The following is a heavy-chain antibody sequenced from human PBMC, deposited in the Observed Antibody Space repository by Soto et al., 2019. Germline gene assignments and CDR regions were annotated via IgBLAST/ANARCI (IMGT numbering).Heavy chain of an antibody. V-gene: IGHV3-33*01. D-gene: IGHD1-7*01. CDR3: AREAGTTVYYYYGMDV. CDR1: GFTFSSYG. CDR2: IWYDGSNK. Sequence: GGSLRLSCAASGFTFSSYGMHWVRQAPGKGLEWVAVIWYDGSNKYYADSVKGRFTISRDNSKNTLYLQMNSLRAEDTAVYYCAREAGTTVYYYYGMDVWGQGTTVTVSS. J-gene: IGHJ6*02.